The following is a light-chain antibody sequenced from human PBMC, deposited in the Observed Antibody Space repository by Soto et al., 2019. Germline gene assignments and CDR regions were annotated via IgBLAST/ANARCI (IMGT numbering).Light chain of an antibody. V-gene: IGKV3-15*01. CDR3: QQYNIWPRA. CDR1: QSVSSN. CDR2: GAS. Sequence: EVVVTQSPGTLSVSPGERATLSCRASQSVSSNLAWYQQKPGQAPRLLIYGASTRATGIPARFSGSGSGTKFTLTISSLQSEDFAVYYCQQYNIWPRAFGQGTKVDIK. J-gene: IGKJ1*01.